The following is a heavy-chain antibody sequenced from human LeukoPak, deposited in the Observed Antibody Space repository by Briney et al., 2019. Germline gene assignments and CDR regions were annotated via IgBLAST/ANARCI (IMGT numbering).Heavy chain of an antibody. D-gene: IGHD5-12*01. J-gene: IGHJ5*02. CDR1: GYSISSGYY. V-gene: IGHV4-4*07. CDR3: ARTKGGYDSFWFDP. Sequence: PSETLSLTCAVSGYSISSGYYWSWIRQPAGKGLEWIGRIYTSGSTNYNPSLKSRVTMSVDTSKNQFSLKLSSVTAADTAVYYCARTKGGYDSFWFDPWGQGTLVTVSS. CDR2: IYTSGST.